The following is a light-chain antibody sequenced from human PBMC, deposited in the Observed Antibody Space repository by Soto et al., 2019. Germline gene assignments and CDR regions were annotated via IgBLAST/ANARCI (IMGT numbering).Light chain of an antibody. CDR2: KAS. V-gene: IGKV1-5*03. CDR3: QQYNSYSWT. J-gene: IGKJ1*01. CDR1: QSISSW. Sequence: DIQMTHSPSTLSASVGDRVTITCRASQSISSWLAWYQQKPGKAPKLLIYKASSLESGVPSRFSGSGSGTEFTLTISSLQHDDFATYYCQQYNSYSWTFGQGTKVEIK.